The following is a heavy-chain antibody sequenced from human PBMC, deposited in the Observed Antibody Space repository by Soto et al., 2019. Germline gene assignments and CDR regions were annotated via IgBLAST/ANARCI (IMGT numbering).Heavy chain of an antibody. V-gene: IGHV3-9*01. CDR3: VQGRYPTMATPLDH. J-gene: IGHJ5*02. CDR2: ISWDSGTI. Sequence: LRLSCAASGFTFDNCGMHWVRQAPGKGLEWVSGISWDSGTIGYADSAKGRFTISRDDAKNSLYLQMNSLRREDTALYYCVQGRYPTMATPLDHWGQGTLVTVSS. D-gene: IGHD1-1*01. CDR1: GFTFDNCG.